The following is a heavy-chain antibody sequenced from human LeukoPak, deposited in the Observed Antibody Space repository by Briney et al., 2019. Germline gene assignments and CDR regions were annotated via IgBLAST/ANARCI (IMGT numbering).Heavy chain of an antibody. V-gene: IGHV3-66*01. CDR1: GFTVSSNY. J-gene: IGHJ4*02. D-gene: IGHD5-18*01. CDR2: IYSGGTT. CDR3: ARDQYSYAHAAH. Sequence: GGSLRLSCAASGFTVSSNYMGWVRQAPGKGLEWVSVIYSGGTTYYADSVKGRFTISRDNSKNTLHLQMNSLRAEDTAVYYCARDQYSYAHAAHWGQGTLVTVSS.